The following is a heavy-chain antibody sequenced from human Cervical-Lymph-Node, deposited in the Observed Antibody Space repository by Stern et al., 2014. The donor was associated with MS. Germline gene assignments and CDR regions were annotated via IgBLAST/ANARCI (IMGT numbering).Heavy chain of an antibody. D-gene: IGHD2-2*01. CDR3: ARDQGFQLMNS. CDR1: GDSISNDNW. J-gene: IGHJ4*02. Sequence: QLQLQESGPGLVRPSGTLSLTCAVSGDSISNDNWWSWVRQPPGKGLEWMGEVYHTGSANYDPSLKSRVTISVDKSKNQFSLRLTSMTAADTAVYYCARDQGFQLMNSWGQGTLVIVSS. V-gene: IGHV4-4*02. CDR2: VYHTGSA.